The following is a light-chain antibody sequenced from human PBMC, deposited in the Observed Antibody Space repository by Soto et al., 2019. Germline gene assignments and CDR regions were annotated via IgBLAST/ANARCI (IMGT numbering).Light chain of an antibody. CDR1: QSVANN. J-gene: IGKJ3*01. CDR2: HAS. Sequence: EFVLTQSPATLSLSPGERATLSCRASQSVANNLAWYQQKPGQAPRLLIYHASNRATGIPARFSGSGSGTEFTLTISSLEPEDVAVYYCQQRSNWPPLTFGPGTKVNIK. CDR3: QQRSNWPPLT. V-gene: IGKV3-11*01.